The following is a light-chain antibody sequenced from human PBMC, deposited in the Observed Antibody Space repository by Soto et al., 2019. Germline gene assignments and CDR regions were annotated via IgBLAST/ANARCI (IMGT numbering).Light chain of an antibody. CDR2: GAS. V-gene: IGKV3-20*01. CDR3: QQYHSSPRT. J-gene: IGKJ1*01. Sequence: DIVLTQSPGALSLSPGERATLSCRASQSVSSSFLAWYQQKPGQAPRLLIYGASSRATGIPDRFSGSGSGTDFTLNISRLEPEDFAVYYCQQYHSSPRTFGQGTKVEIK. CDR1: QSVSSSF.